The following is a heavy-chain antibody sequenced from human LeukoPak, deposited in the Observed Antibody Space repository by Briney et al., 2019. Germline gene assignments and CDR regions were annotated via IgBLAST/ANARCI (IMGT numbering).Heavy chain of an antibody. CDR2: ITHGGST. D-gene: IGHD3-16*02. CDR1: GGSFSGYY. Sequence: PSETLSLTCAVYGGSFSGYYWSWIRQPPGKGLEWIGEITHGGSTNYNPSLKSRVTISVDTSKNQFSLKLSSVTAADTAVYYCARLLNYDYVWGSYRYGPYFDYWGQGTLVTVSS. J-gene: IGHJ4*02. CDR3: ARLLNYDYVWGSYRYGPYFDY. V-gene: IGHV4-34*01.